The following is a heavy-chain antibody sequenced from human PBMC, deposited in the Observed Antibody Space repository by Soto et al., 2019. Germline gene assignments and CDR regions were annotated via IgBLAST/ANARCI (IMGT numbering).Heavy chain of an antibody. Sequence: PSETLSLTCIVSGASFSDANYYWVWIRQPPGEGLEWIGSFYYDGRTYYNASLKSRVTISVDTSKNHFSLMLTSVTAADTAVYYCARRSHIVLAPTWGQGTLVTVSS. CDR2: FYYDGRT. V-gene: IGHV4-39*02. CDR3: ARRSHIVLAPT. CDR1: GASFSDANYY. D-gene: IGHD5-12*01. J-gene: IGHJ4*02.